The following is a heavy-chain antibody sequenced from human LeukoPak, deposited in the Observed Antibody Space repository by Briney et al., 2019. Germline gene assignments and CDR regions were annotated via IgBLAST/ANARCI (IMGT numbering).Heavy chain of an antibody. D-gene: IGHD4-11*01. Sequence: SETLSLTCTVSGGSLSSYYWSWIRQPPGKGLEWIGYIYYSGSTNYNPSLKSRVTISIDTSKNQFSLKLSSVTAADTAVYYCAREWDYNNQPSYGMDVWGQGTTVAVSS. J-gene: IGHJ6*02. V-gene: IGHV4-59*01. CDR2: IYYSGST. CDR1: GGSLSSYY. CDR3: AREWDYNNQPSYGMDV.